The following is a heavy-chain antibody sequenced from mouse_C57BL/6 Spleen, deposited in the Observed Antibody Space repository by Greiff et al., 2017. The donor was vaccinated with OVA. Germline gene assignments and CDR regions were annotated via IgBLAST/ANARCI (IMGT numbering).Heavy chain of an antibody. D-gene: IGHD2-4*01. V-gene: IGHV2-2*01. J-gene: IGHJ4*01. CDR2: IWRGGST. Sequence: QVQLQQSGPGLVQPSQCLSITCTASGFPLTSYGVHWVRQSPGKGLEWLGGIWRGGSTDYNAAFISRLSISKDNSKCQVFFKMISLQADDTSIYYCARTSYDYVLGYAMDYWGQGTSVTVSS. CDR1: GFPLTSYG. CDR3: ARTSYDYVLGYAMDY.